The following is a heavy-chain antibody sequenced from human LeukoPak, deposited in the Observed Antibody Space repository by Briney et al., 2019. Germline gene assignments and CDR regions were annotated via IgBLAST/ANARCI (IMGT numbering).Heavy chain of an antibody. Sequence: PSETLSLTCTVSGGSISSSSYYWGWIRQPPGKGLEWIGSIDYTGNTYYNPSLKSRVTISVDTSKKQFSLKLSSVTAADTAVHYCARGDLFLPLDYWGQGTLVIVSS. V-gene: IGHV4-39*07. J-gene: IGHJ4*02. CDR2: IDYTGNT. CDR1: GGSISSSSYY. D-gene: IGHD3-10*01. CDR3: ARGDLFLPLDY.